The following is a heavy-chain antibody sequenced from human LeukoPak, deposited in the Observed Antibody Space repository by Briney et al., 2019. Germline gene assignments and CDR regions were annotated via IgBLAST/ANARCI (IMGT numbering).Heavy chain of an antibody. D-gene: IGHD1-26*01. J-gene: IGHJ5*02. CDR2: ISSSGSTI. CDR1: GFTFTSYS. CDR3: ARDEWELLGWFDP. V-gene: IGHV3-48*04. Sequence: GGSLRLSCAASGFTFTSYSMSWIRQAPGKGLEWASYISSSGSTIYYADSVKGRFTISRDNAKNSLYLQMNSLRAEDTAVYYCARDEWELLGWFDPWGQGTLVTVSS.